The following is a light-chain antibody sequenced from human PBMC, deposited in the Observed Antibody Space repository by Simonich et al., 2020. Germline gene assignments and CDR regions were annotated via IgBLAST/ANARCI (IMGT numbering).Light chain of an antibody. CDR1: ALPKKS. V-gene: IGLV3-10*01. CDR2: EDS. CDR3: YSTDSSGNHVV. J-gene: IGLJ2*01. Sequence: SYELTQPPSVSVSPGQTARITCSGDALPKKSAYWYQQKSGQAPVLVIYEDSKRPSGIPERFPGSSSGTMATLTISGAQVEDEADYYCYSTDSSGNHVVFGGGTKLTVL.